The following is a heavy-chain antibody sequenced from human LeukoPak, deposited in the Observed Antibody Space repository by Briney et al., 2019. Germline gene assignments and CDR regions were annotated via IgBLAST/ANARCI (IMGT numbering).Heavy chain of an antibody. Sequence: GGSLRLSCAASGFTVSTSYMSWVRLAPGKGLEWVSVIYTGGSTYYADSVKGRFTISRDDSKNTLYLQMNSLRAEDTAVYYCARGYCSGGSCYPVWLDPWGQGTLVTVSS. CDR3: ARGYCSGGSCYPVWLDP. D-gene: IGHD2-15*01. J-gene: IGHJ5*02. CDR2: IYTGGST. V-gene: IGHV3-53*01. CDR1: GFTVSTSY.